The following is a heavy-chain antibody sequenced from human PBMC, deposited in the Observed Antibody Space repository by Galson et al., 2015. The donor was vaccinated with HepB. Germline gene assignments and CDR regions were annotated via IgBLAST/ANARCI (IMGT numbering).Heavy chain of an antibody. CDR3: ATFDGYCSGGSCYPED. V-gene: IGHV1-46*03. J-gene: IGHJ4*02. D-gene: IGHD2-15*01. CDR1: GYTFTSYY. Sequence: SVKASCKASGYTFTSYYMHWVRQAPGQGLEWMGIISPSGGSTSYAQKFQGRVTMTRDTSTSTVYMELSSLRSEDTAVYYCATFDGYCSGGSCYPEDWGQGTLVTVSS. CDR2: ISPSGGST.